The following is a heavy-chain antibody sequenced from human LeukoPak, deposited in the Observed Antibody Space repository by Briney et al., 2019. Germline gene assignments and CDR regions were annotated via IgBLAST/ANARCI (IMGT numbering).Heavy chain of an antibody. V-gene: IGHV3-33*01. D-gene: IGHD1-1*01. Sequence: GGSLRLSCAASGFTFSSYGMHWVRQAPGKGLERVAVIWYDGSNKYYADSVKGRFTISRDNSKNTLYLQMNSLRAEDTAVYYCARDSLMYNWNGVYFDYWGQGTLVTVSS. CDR3: ARDSLMYNWNGVYFDY. CDR1: GFTFSSYG. CDR2: IWYDGSNK. J-gene: IGHJ4*02.